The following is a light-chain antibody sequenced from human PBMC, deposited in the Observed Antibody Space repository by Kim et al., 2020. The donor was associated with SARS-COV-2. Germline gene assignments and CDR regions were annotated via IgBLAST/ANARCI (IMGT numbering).Light chain of an antibody. CDR3: QHYSSASLT. Sequence: GDRVTVTCRASRRVSSWLAWYQQKPGKVPKLLIYDASSLESGVPSRFSGSGSGTEFTLTINSLQPDDFATYYCQHYSSASLTFGQGTKV. CDR2: DAS. J-gene: IGKJ1*01. V-gene: IGKV1-5*01. CDR1: RRVSSW.